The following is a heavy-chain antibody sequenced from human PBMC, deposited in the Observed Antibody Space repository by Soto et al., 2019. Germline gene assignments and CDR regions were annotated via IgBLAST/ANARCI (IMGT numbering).Heavy chain of an antibody. CDR3: VKDESINWYSGHFRH. J-gene: IGHJ1*01. Sequence: GGSLRLSCAASGFTLDDYAMHWVRQVPGKGLEWVSGINWNSGSIGYGDSVKGRFAISRDNAKNSLHLQMNSLSAEDTAFYYCVKDESINWYSGHFRHWGQGTLVTVSS. V-gene: IGHV3-9*01. CDR1: GFTLDDYA. D-gene: IGHD6-13*01. CDR2: INWNSGSI.